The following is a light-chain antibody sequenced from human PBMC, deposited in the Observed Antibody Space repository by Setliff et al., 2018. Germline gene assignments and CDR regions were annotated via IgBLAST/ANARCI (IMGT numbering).Light chain of an antibody. CDR1: SSDVGSYNL. V-gene: IGLV2-23*02. J-gene: IGLJ1*01. CDR2: DVS. CDR3: CSYAGSSTLNYV. Sequence: QSALSQPASVSGSLGQSITISCTGTSSDVGSYNLVSWYQQHPGKASKVMIYDVSKRPSGVSNRFSGSKSGNTASLTISGLQAEDEADYHCCSYAGSSTLNYVFGTGTKVTVL.